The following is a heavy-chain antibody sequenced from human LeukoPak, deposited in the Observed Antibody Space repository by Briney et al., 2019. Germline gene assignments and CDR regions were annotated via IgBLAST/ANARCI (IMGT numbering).Heavy chain of an antibody. CDR1: GGSISSSSYY. J-gene: IGHJ4*02. CDR2: IYYSGST. D-gene: IGHD1-26*01. Sequence: PSETLSLTCTVSGGSISSSSYYWVCIRQPPGKGLEWIGSIYYSGSTYYNPSLKSRVTISVDTSKNQFSLKLRSVTAADTAVYYCARDGWGARPRGAFDFWGQGTLVTVSS. CDR3: ARDGWGARPRGAFDF. V-gene: IGHV4-39*07.